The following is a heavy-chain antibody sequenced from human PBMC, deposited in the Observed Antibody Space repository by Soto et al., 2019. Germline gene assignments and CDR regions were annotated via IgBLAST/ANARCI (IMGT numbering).Heavy chain of an antibody. CDR3: ASPTPRDYDILTGTTV. CDR1: GFTFSSYA. V-gene: IGHV3-30-3*01. CDR2: ISYDGSNK. D-gene: IGHD3-9*01. J-gene: IGHJ4*02. Sequence: QVQLVESGGGVVQPGRSLRLSCAASGFTFSSYAMHWVRQAPGKGLEWVAVISYDGSNKYYADSVKGRFTISRDNSKNTLYLQMNSLRAEDTAVYYCASPTPRDYDILTGTTVWGQGTLVTVSS.